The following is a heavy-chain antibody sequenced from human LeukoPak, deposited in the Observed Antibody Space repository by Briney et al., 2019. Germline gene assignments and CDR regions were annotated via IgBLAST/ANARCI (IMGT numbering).Heavy chain of an antibody. CDR1: GYTFSGTGWY. J-gene: IGHJ4*02. CDR3: ARDGPAQMVDFDY. V-gene: IGHV1-2*02. D-gene: IGHD3-10*01. CDR2: IYPYTGAT. Sequence: ASVKVSCKASGYTFSGTGWYLYWRRQAPGQGLECMRWIYPYTGATHYAQKFQGRVAMTRDTSISTAYTELSRLRPDDTAVYYCARDGPAQMVDFDYWGQGTLVTVSS.